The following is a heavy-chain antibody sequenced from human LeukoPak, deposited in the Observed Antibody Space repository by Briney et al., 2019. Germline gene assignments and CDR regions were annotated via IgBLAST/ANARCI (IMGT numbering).Heavy chain of an antibody. CDR1: GFTFSSYW. CDR2: IKQDGSVK. CDR3: ARDRAARHFDY. J-gene: IGHJ4*02. V-gene: IGHV3-7*01. D-gene: IGHD6-6*01. Sequence: GGSLRLSCAASGFTFSSYWMSWVRQAPGKGLEWVANIKQDGSVKYYVDSVKGRFTISRDNAKNSLYLQMNSLRAEDTAVYYCARDRAARHFDYWGQGTLVTVSS.